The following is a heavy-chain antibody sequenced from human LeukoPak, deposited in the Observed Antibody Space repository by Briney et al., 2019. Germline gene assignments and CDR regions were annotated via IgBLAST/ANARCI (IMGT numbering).Heavy chain of an antibody. J-gene: IGHJ6*03. V-gene: IGHV1-24*01. CDR3: ATDGPAALTGDYYYYMDV. CDR2: FDPEDGET. D-gene: IGHD1-20*01. Sequence: ASVKVSCKVSGYTLTELSMHWVRQAPGKGLEWMGGFDPEDGETIYAQKFQGRVTMTEDTSTDTAYMELSSLRSEDTAVYYCATDGPAALTGDYYYYMDVWGKGTTVTVSS. CDR1: GYTLTELS.